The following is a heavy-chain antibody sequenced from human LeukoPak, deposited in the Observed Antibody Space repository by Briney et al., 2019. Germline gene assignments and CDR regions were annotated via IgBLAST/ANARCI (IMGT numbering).Heavy chain of an antibody. CDR3: ARALGDYYDSSAAFDI. CDR1: GGSISSYY. V-gene: IGHV4-59*01. D-gene: IGHD3-22*01. CDR2: IYYSGST. J-gene: IGHJ3*02. Sequence: LETLSLTCTVSGGSISSYYWSWIRQPPGKGLEWIGYIYYSGSTNYNPSLKSRVTISVDTSKNQFSLKLSSVTAADTAVYYCARALGDYYDSSAAFDIWGQGTMVTVSS.